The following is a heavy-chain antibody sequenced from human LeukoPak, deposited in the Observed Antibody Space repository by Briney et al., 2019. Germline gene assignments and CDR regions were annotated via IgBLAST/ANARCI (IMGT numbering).Heavy chain of an antibody. J-gene: IGHJ6*03. CDR1: GGSISSGSYY. V-gene: IGHV4-61*02. D-gene: IGHD3-10*01. CDR3: ARGPGSGHYYYYYYMDV. Sequence: SETLSLTCTVSGGSISSGSYYWNWIRQPAGKGLEWIGRIYTSGSTNYNPSLNSRVTISVDTSKNQFSLKLSSVTAADTAVYYCARGPGSGHYYYYYYMDVWGKGTTVTISS. CDR2: IYTSGST.